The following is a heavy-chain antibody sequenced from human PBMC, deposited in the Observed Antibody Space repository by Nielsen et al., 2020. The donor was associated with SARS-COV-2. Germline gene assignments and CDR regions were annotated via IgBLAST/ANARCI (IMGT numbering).Heavy chain of an antibody. CDR1: GYTFTSYG. CDR2: ISTYKGNT. D-gene: IGHD3-22*01. J-gene: IGHJ4*02. CDR3: ARERSSSSGFYYVFDY. Sequence: ASVKVSCKASGYTFTSYGISWVRQAPGQGLEWMGWISTYKGNTNYAQKLQGRVTMTTDTSTSTAYMELGSLRSDDTAVYYCARERSSSSGFYYVFDYWGQGTPVTVSS. V-gene: IGHV1-18*01.